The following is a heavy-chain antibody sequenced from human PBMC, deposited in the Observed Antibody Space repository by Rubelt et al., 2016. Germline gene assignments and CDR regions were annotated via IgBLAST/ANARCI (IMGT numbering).Heavy chain of an antibody. Sequence: EVQLVESGGGLAQPGGSLRLSCAVSGFTFSSSAMTWVRQAPGKGLEWVANMNLDGSEKNYVDPVKGRCTISVDNAKNSLYLKMNSLKCEETAVYYCTRVDVWGQGTTVTVSS. CDR3: TRVDV. V-gene: IGHV3-7*05. J-gene: IGHJ6*02. CDR2: MNLDGSEK. CDR1: GFTFSSSA.